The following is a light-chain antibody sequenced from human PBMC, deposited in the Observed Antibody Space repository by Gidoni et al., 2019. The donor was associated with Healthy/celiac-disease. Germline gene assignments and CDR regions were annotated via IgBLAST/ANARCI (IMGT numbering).Light chain of an antibody. CDR3: ASFAGNNIFV. V-gene: IGLV2-8*01. CDR2: EVN. CDR1: SSDVGGYDY. J-gene: IGLJ2*01. Sequence: QSALTQPPSASGSPGQSVTISCTGTSSDVGGYDYVSWYQQHPGKAPKLVIYEVNKRPSGVPDRFSASKSGNTASLTVSGLRADDEAHYYCASFAGNNIFVLGGGTRLTVL.